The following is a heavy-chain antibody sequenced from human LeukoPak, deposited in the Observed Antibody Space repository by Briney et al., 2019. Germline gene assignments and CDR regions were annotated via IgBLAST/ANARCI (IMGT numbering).Heavy chain of an antibody. V-gene: IGHV1-69*13. CDR3: ARAVEGMGYCSSTSCPYYFDY. CDR1: GGTFSSYA. D-gene: IGHD2-2*01. CDR2: IIPIFGTE. Sequence: SVKVSCKASGGTFSSYAISWVRQAPGQGREWMGGIIPIFGTENYAQKFQGRVTITADESTSTAYMELSSLRSEDTAVYYCARAVEGMGYCSSTSCPYYFDYWGQGTLVTVSS. J-gene: IGHJ4*02.